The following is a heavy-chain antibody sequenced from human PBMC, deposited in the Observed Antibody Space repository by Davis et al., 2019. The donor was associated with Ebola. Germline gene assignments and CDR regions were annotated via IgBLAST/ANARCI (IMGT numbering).Heavy chain of an antibody. CDR1: GFTFSSYA. Sequence: SCKASGFTFSSYAMSWVRQAPGKGLEWVGFIRSKAYGGTTEYAASVKGRFTISRDDSKSIAYLQMNSLKTEDTAVYYCTRPYSSGWSDYWGQGTLVTDSS. V-gene: IGHV3-49*04. CDR2: IRSKAYGGTT. J-gene: IGHJ4*02. CDR3: TRPYSSGWSDY. D-gene: IGHD6-19*01.